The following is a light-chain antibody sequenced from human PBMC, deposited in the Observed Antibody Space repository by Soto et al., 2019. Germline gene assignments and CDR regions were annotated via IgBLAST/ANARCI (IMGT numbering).Light chain of an antibody. CDR1: SSDVGGYNY. CDR3: SSYTSSSTPYV. J-gene: IGLJ1*01. CDR2: DVS. V-gene: IGLV2-14*01. Sequence: QSVLTQPASVSGSPGQSITISCTGTSSDVGGYNYVSWYQQHPGKAPKLMIYDVSNRPSGVSNRFSGSKSGNTASLTISGLQAEDEADYYCSSYTSSSTPYVFGTGTNVTGL.